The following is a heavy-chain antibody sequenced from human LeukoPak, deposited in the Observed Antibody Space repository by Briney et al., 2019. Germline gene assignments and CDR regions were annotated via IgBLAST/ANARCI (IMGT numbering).Heavy chain of an antibody. CDR3: ARSRAVEWPTIFYYFDY. D-gene: IGHD3-9*01. V-gene: IGHV1-69*05. Sequence: ASVKVSCKASGGTFSSYAISWVRQAPGQGLEWMGGIIPIFGTANYAQKFQGRVTITTDESTSTAYMELSSLRSEDTAVYYCARSRAVEWPTIFYYFDYWGQGTQVTVSS. CDR1: GGTFSSYA. CDR2: IIPIFGTA. J-gene: IGHJ4*02.